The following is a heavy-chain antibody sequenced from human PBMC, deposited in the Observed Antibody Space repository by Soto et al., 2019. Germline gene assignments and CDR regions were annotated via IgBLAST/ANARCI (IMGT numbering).Heavy chain of an antibody. V-gene: IGHV4-34*01. J-gene: IGHJ5*02. Sequence: QVQLQQWGAGLLKPSETLSLTCAVYGGSFSGYYWSWIRQPPGKGLEWIGEINHSGSTNYNPSLKSRITISVDTSKNQFSLKLSSVTAADTAVYYCARGANYYGSGLNWFDPWGQGTLVTVSS. CDR1: GGSFSGYY. CDR3: ARGANYYGSGLNWFDP. CDR2: INHSGST. D-gene: IGHD3-10*01.